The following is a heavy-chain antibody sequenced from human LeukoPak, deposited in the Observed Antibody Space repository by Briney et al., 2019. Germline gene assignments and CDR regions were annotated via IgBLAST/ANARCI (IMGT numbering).Heavy chain of an antibody. CDR1: GGTFSSYA. D-gene: IGHD5-18*01. J-gene: IGHJ6*02. V-gene: IGHV1-69*04. CDR3: ASPSPTPSVDTAMVIPYYYYYYGMDV. Sequence: SVKVSCKASGGTFSSYAISWVRQAPGQGLEWIGRIIPILGIANYAQKFQGRVTITADKSTSTAYMELSSLRSEDTAVYYCASPSPTPSVDTAMVIPYYYYYYGMDVWGRGTTVTVSS. CDR2: IIPILGIA.